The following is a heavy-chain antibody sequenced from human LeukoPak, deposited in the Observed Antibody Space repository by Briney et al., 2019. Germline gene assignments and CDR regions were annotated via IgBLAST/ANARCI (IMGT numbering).Heavy chain of an antibody. J-gene: IGHJ5*02. CDR2: INHSGST. CDR1: GGSFSGYY. D-gene: IGHD3-10*01. Sequence: PSETLSLTCAVYGGSFSGYYWSWIRQPPGKGLEWIGEINHSGSTNYNPSLKSRVTISVDTSKNQFSLKLSSVTAADTAVYYCARRTRGGSGSYYEFSPPRRYNWFDPWGQGTLVTVSS. V-gene: IGHV4-34*01. CDR3: ARRTRGGSGSYYEFSPPRRYNWFDP.